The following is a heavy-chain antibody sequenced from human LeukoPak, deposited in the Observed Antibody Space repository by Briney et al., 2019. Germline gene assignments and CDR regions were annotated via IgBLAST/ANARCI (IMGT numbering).Heavy chain of an antibody. D-gene: IGHD6-13*01. CDR3: ARKGGGQLVNTRRWFDP. Sequence: SETLSLTCAVYGGSFSGYFWSWIRQPPGKGLEWIGEINHSGTTYYNPSLKSRVTISIHTSKKQFSLQLTSVTAADTAVYYCARKGGGQLVNTRRWFDPWGQGTLVTVSS. CDR2: INHSGTT. CDR1: GGSFSGYF. J-gene: IGHJ5*02. V-gene: IGHV4-34*01.